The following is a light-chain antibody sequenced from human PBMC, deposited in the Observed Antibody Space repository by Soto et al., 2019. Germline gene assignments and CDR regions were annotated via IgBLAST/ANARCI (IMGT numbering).Light chain of an antibody. CDR2: DAS. Sequence: EILMTQSPATLSVSPGERVTFSCRASQSVSYYLAWYQQKPGQAPRLLIYDASNRATGIPARFSGSGSGTEFTLTISSLQSEDFAVYFCQQYNIWPLWTFGQGTKVDIK. V-gene: IGKV3D-15*01. CDR1: QSVSYY. CDR3: QQYNIWPLWT. J-gene: IGKJ1*01.